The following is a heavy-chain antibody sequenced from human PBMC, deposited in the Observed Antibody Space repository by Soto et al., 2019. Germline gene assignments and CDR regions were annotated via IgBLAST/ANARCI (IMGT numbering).Heavy chain of an antibody. CDR1: GFTFSDYD. Sequence: GGSLRLSCAASGFTFSDYDMSWIRQAPGKGLEWVSYISSSGITSYSADSVEGRFTSSRDNAKNSLYLHMNSLRADDTAVYYCATLYCSGGSCYNSLDYWGQGTLVTVGS. CDR2: ISSSGITS. CDR3: ATLYCSGGSCYNSLDY. V-gene: IGHV3-11*01. D-gene: IGHD2-15*01. J-gene: IGHJ4*02.